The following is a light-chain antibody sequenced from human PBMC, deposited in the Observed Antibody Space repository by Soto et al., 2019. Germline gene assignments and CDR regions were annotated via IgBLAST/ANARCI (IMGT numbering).Light chain of an antibody. CDR3: HQRSDWPST. V-gene: IGKV3-11*01. J-gene: IGKJ4*01. CDR2: DAS. CDR1: QSVSSY. Sequence: EIVLTQSPATLSLSPGERATLSCRASQSVSSYLAWYQQKPGQAPRLLIYDASNRATGIPSRFSGSGSGTDLTLTISTLEPDDFAGDYCHQRSDWPSTFGGGTKVQIK.